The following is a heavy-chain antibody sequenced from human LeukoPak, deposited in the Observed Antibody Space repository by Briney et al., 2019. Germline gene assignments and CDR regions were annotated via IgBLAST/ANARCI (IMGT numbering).Heavy chain of an antibody. CDR2: ISGSGGST. CDR1: GFTFSSYA. J-gene: IGHJ4*02. D-gene: IGHD6-19*01. Sequence: GGSLRLSCGASGFTFSSYAMSWVRQAPGKGLEEVSAISGSGGSTYYADSVKGRFTISRDNSKNTLYLQMNSLRAEDTAVYYCAKEGPLYSSGWYYFDYWGQGTLVTVSS. CDR3: AKEGPLYSSGWYYFDY. V-gene: IGHV3-23*01.